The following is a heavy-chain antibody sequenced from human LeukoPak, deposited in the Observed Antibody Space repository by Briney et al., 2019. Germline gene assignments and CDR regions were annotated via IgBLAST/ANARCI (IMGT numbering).Heavy chain of an antibody. CDR2: ISGSGGST. Sequence: GGSLRLSCAASGFTFSSYAMSWVRQAPAKGLEWVSAISGSGGSTYYADSVKGRFTISRDNSKNTLYLQMNSLRAEDTAVYYCAKGGARCSSISCYRFNWFYPWGQGTLVTVSS. CDR3: AKGGARCSSISCYRFNWFYP. V-gene: IGHV3-23*01. CDR1: GFTFSSYA. J-gene: IGHJ5*02. D-gene: IGHD2-2*01.